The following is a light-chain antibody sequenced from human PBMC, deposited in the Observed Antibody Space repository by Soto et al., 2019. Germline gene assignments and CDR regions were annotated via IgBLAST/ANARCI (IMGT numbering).Light chain of an antibody. J-gene: IGLJ1*01. V-gene: IGLV2-11*01. CDR2: DVN. CDR1: SSDVGGYNY. Sequence: QSVLTQPRSVSGSPGQSVTISCTGTSSDVGGYNYVSWYQQHPGKAPKLMIYDVNKRPSGVPDHFSGSKSGNTASLTISGLQAEDEADYYCCSYAGSYTLVFGTGTKLTVL. CDR3: CSYAGSYTLV.